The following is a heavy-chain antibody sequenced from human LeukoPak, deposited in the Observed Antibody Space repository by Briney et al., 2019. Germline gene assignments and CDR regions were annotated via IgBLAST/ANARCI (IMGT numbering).Heavy chain of an antibody. CDR3: ARGIERFGELFLLRGMDV. CDR2: INPNSGNT. J-gene: IGHJ6*02. D-gene: IGHD3-10*01. CDR1: GYTLTDYY. V-gene: IGHV1-8*02. Sequence: ASVKVSCKASGYTLTDYYLHWVRQAPGQGLEWMGWINPNSGNTGYAQKFQGRVTMTRNTSISTAYMELSSLGSEDTAVYYCARGIERFGELFLLRGMDVWGQGTTVTVSS.